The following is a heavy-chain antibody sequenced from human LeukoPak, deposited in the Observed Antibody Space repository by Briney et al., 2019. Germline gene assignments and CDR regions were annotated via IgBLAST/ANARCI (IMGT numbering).Heavy chain of an antibody. CDR3: ARVLIGNNYGRNWFDP. Sequence: ASVKVSCKASGGTFSSYAISWVRQAPGQGLEWMGGIIPIFGIANYAQKFQGRVTINADKSTTTAYMELSSLRSEDTAVYYCARVLIGNNYGRNWFDPWGQGTLVTVS. J-gene: IGHJ5*02. V-gene: IGHV1-69*10. D-gene: IGHD5-18*01. CDR2: IIPIFGIA. CDR1: GGTFSSYA.